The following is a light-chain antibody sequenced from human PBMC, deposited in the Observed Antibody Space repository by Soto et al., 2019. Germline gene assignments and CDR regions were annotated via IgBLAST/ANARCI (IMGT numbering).Light chain of an antibody. Sequence: QSVLTQPPSVSAAPGQKVTISCSGSSSNIGNNYVSWYQHLPGTAPKLLIYDNNKRPSGIPDRFSGSKSGTSATLAITGLQTGDEADYYCITWESGLRRGVFGGGTKLTVL. CDR2: DNN. V-gene: IGLV1-51*01. CDR1: SSNIGNNY. CDR3: ITWESGLRRGV. J-gene: IGLJ2*01.